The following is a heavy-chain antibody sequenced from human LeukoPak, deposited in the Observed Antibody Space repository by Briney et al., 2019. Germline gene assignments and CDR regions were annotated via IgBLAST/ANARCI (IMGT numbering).Heavy chain of an antibody. V-gene: IGHV3-7*01. CDR2: IKQDGSEK. Sequence: GGSLRLSCAASGFTFSSYWMSWVRQAPGKGLEWVANIKQDGSEKYYVDSVKGRFTISRDNAKNSLYLQMNSLRAEDTAVYYCAREGCSGGDCYSYWFDPWGQGTQVTVSS. D-gene: IGHD2-15*01. CDR1: GFTFSSYW. CDR3: AREGCSGGDCYSYWFDP. J-gene: IGHJ5*02.